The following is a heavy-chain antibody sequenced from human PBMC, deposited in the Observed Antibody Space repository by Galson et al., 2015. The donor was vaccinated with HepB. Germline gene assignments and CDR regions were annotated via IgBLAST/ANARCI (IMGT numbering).Heavy chain of an antibody. CDR1: GFTFSSYA. J-gene: IGHJ4*02. V-gene: IGHV3-30*04. D-gene: IGHD5-24*01. CDR3: ARGRRWLHPFDY. CDR2: ISYDGSNK. Sequence: SLRLSCAASGFTFSSYAMHWVRQAPGKGLEWVAVISYDGSNKYYADSVKGRFTISRDNSKNTLYLQMNSLRAEDTAVYYCARGRRWLHPFDYWGQGTLVTVSS.